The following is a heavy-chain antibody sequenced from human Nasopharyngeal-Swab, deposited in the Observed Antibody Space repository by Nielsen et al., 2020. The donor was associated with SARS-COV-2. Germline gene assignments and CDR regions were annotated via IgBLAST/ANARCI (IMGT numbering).Heavy chain of an antibody. J-gene: IGHJ4*02. D-gene: IGHD2-2*01. Sequence: WIRQPPGKGLEWVAVIWYDGSNKYYADSVKGRFTISRDNSKNTLYLQMNSLRAEDTAVYYCAKGPLIIVVDYYFDYWGQGTLVTVSS. CDR3: AKGPLIIVVDYYFDY. CDR2: IWYDGSNK. V-gene: IGHV3-33*06.